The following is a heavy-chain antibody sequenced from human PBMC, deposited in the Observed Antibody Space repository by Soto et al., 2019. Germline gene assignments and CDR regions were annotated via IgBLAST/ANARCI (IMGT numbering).Heavy chain of an antibody. CDR3: TRDRAGGYYDSSGYY. J-gene: IGHJ4*02. CDR1: GFTFGDYA. CDR2: IRSKAYGGTT. Sequence: GGSLRLSCTASGFTFGDYAMSWFRQAPGKGLEGVGFIRSKAYGGTTEYAASVKGRFTISRDDSKSIAYLQMNSLKTEDTAVYCCTRDRAGGYYDSSGYYWGQGTLVTVSS. D-gene: IGHD3-22*01. V-gene: IGHV3-49*03.